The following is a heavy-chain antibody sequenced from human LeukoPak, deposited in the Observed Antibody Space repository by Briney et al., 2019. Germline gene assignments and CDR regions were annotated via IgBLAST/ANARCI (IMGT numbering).Heavy chain of an antibody. CDR2: MNPNSGNT. CDR3: ASSYDEFDP. CDR1: GYTFTSYD. V-gene: IGHV1-8*01. D-gene: IGHD3-3*01. Sequence: ASVKVSCKASGYTFTSYDINWVRQATGQGLEWMGWMNPNSGNTGYAQKFQGRVTMTRNTPTSTAYMELSRLRSDDTAVYYCASSYDEFDPWGQGTLVTVSS. J-gene: IGHJ5*02.